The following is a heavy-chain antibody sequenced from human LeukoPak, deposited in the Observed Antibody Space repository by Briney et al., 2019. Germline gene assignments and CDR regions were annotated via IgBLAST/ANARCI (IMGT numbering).Heavy chain of an antibody. CDR2: ISYDGSDK. V-gene: IGHV3-30*04. CDR3: ARDPRDYGSGSYLEYFQH. D-gene: IGHD3-10*01. J-gene: IGHJ1*01. CDR1: GFTFSNYA. Sequence: PGGSLRLSCAASGFTFSNYAVHWVRQAPGKGLEWVAVISYDGSDKYYADSVKGRFTISRDNSKNTLFLHMNSLRPEDTAVYYCARDPRDYGSGSYLEYFQHWGQGTLVTVSS.